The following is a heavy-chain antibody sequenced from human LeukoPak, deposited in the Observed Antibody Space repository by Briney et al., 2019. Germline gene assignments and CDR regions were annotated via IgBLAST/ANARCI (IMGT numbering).Heavy chain of an antibody. J-gene: IGHJ5*02. CDR1: GFTFSSYA. D-gene: IGHD6-6*01. V-gene: IGHV3-30*01. CDR2: ISYDGSNK. Sequence: GRSLRLSCAASGFTFSSYAMHWVRQAPGKGLEWVAVISYDGSNKYYADSVKGRFTISRDNSKNTLYLQMNSLRAEDTAVYYTVAAPYHWGQGTLVTVSS. CDR3: VAAPYH.